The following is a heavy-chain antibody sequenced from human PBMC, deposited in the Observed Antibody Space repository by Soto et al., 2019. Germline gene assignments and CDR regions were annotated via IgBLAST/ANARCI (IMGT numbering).Heavy chain of an antibody. Sequence: QVQLVQSGAEVKKPGASVRVSCKASGYTFTSYSMHWVRQAPGQGLEWMGIINPSSGRTSYAQNFQGIVTMTSDTSTSIVYMEMSSLKSEDTAVYYCARDHNFGFILYAMDVWGQGTTVTVSS. CDR3: ARDHNFGFILYAMDV. D-gene: IGHD2-15*01. CDR1: GYTFTSYS. V-gene: IGHV1-46*01. J-gene: IGHJ6*02. CDR2: INPSSGRT.